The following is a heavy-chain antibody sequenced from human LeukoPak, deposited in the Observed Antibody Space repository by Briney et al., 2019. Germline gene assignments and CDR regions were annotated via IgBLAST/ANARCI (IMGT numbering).Heavy chain of an antibody. Sequence: GESLRLSCAASGFTFSSYSMNWVRQAPGKGLEWVSSISSSSSYIYYADSVKGRFTISRDNAKNSLYLQMNRLRAEDTAVYYCARDLGDSSVADYWGQGTLVTVSS. CDR2: ISSSSSYI. D-gene: IGHD3-22*01. CDR1: GFTFSSYS. J-gene: IGHJ4*02. CDR3: ARDLGDSSVADY. V-gene: IGHV3-21*01.